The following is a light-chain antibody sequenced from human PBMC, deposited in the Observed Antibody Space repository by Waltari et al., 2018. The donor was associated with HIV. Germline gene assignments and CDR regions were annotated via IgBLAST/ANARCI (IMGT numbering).Light chain of an antibody. V-gene: IGLV3-25*03. CDR3: QSTDYDGTWV. J-gene: IGLJ3*02. Sequence: SYDLTQPPSVSVSPGKTPRTHCSRAALPMKYSSWYRQKAGQAPILLIYKDIERSSGIPERISGSGSGTGVTLTITDVQAEDEGDYFCQSTDYDGTWVFGGGTKLTVL. CDR2: KDI. CDR1: ALPMKY.